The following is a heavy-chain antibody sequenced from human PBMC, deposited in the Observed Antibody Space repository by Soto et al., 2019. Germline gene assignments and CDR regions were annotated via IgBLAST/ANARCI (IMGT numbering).Heavy chain of an antibody. Sequence: QVQLVQSGAEVKKPGSSVKVSYKASGGTFSSYAISWVRQAPGQGLEWMGGIIPIFGTANYAQKFQGRVTITADESTSTAYMELSSLRSEDTAVYYCARGAYGSGSYLSDYWGQGTLVTVSS. D-gene: IGHD3-10*01. CDR3: ARGAYGSGSYLSDY. V-gene: IGHV1-69*01. CDR2: IIPIFGTA. CDR1: GGTFSSYA. J-gene: IGHJ4*02.